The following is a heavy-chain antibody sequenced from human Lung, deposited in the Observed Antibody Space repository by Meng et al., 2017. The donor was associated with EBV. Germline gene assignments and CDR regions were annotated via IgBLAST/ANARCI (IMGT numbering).Heavy chain of an antibody. CDR2: INHSGNT. V-gene: IGHV4-34*01. J-gene: IGHJ4*02. Sequence: QAQSQEWGGGLLKPSGTPALTCAVYGGSFSGYYWSLIRQPPGKGLEWIGEINHSGNTNYNPSLKSRVTISVDTSKNQFSLKLSSVTAADTAVYYCARRGGSYYDSSGYYSKGVWDYWGQGTLVTV. CDR3: ARRGGSYYDSSGYYSKGVWDY. D-gene: IGHD3-22*01. CDR1: GGSFSGYY.